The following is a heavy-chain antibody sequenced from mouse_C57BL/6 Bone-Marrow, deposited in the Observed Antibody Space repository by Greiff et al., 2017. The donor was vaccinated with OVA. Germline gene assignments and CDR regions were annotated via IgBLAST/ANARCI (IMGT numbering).Heavy chain of an antibody. J-gene: IGHJ1*03. CDR2: INYDGSST. CDR3: ARGMVTMGGGRLGFDV. D-gene: IGHD2-2*01. CDR1: GFTFSDYY. V-gene: IGHV5-16*01. Sequence: EVMLVESEGGLVQPGRSMKLSCTASGFTFSDYYMAWVRQVPEKGLEWVANINYDGSSTYYLDSLKSRFIISRDNAKNILYLQMSSLKSEDTATYYCARGMVTMGGGRLGFDVWGTGTTVTVSS.